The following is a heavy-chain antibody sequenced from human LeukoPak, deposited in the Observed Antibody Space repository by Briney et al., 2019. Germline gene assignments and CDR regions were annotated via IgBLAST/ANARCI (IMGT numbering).Heavy chain of an antibody. J-gene: IGHJ4*02. CDR2: ISGSGGST. CDR1: GFTVSTNY. D-gene: IGHD6-19*01. CDR3: AKARIAVAGRGFDY. V-gene: IGHV3-23*01. Sequence: GGSLRLSCAASGFTVSTNYMSWVRQAPGKGLEWVSAISGSGGSTYYADSVKGRFTISRDNSKNTLYLQMNSLRAEDTAVYYCAKARIAVAGRGFDYWGQGTLVTVSS.